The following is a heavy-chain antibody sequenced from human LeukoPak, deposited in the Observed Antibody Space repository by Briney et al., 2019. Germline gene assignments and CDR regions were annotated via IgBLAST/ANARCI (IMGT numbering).Heavy chain of an antibody. J-gene: IGHJ4*02. Sequence: GGSLRLSCAASGFTFSSYSMNWVRQAPGKGLEWVSYISSSSSTIYYADSVKGRFTISRDNAKNSLYLQMNSLRAEDTAVYYCAKGAFEQWLVQVIPFDYWGQGTLVTVSS. V-gene: IGHV3-48*01. D-gene: IGHD6-19*01. CDR3: AKGAFEQWLVQVIPFDY. CDR1: GFTFSSYS. CDR2: ISSSSSTI.